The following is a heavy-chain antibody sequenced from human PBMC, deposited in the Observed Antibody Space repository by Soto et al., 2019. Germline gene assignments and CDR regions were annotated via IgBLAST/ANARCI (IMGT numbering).Heavy chain of an antibody. J-gene: IGHJ4*02. CDR1: GGTFSSYT. CDR2: IIPILGIA. Sequence: GASVKVSCKASGGTFSSYTISWVRQAPGQGLEWMGRIIPILGIANYAQKFQGRVTITADKSTSTAYMELSSLRSEDTAVYYCARTRAQGRRDYGSGSYYDYWGQGTLVTVSS. CDR3: ARTRAQGRRDYGSGSYYDY. D-gene: IGHD3-10*01. V-gene: IGHV1-69*02.